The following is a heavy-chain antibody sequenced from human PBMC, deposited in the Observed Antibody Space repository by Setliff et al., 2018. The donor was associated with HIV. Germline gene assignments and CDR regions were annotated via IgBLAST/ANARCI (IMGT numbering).Heavy chain of an antibody. D-gene: IGHD1-20*01. Sequence: GGSLRLSCTASGFTFGGYAMSWVRQAPGKGLEWVAFIRSKTYGGTTEYAASVKGRFTISRDDSKSIAYLQMNSLKTEDTAVYYCTRGGYNWNPNWFDPWGQGTLVTVSS. V-gene: IGHV3-49*04. CDR1: GFTFGGYA. J-gene: IGHJ5*02. CDR2: IRSKTYGGTT. CDR3: TRGGYNWNPNWFDP.